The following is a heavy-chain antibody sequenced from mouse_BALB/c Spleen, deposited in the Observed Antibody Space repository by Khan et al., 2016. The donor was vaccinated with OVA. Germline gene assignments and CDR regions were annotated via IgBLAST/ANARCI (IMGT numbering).Heavy chain of an antibody. CDR1: GYSITSDYA. CDR2: ISYSGST. D-gene: IGHD1-1*01. J-gene: IGHJ1*01. V-gene: IGHV3-2*02. CDR3: ARSTTVVATRYFDV. Sequence: DVQLQESGPGLVKPSQSLSLTCTVTGYSITSDYAWNWIRQFPGNKLEWMGYISYSGSTSYNPSLKSRISITRDPSKNQFFLQLNSVTTEDTATXYGARSTTVVATRYFDVWGAGTTVTVSS.